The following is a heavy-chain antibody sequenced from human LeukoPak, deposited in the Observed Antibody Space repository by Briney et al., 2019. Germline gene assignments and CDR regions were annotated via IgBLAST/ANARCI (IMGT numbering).Heavy chain of an antibody. V-gene: IGHV4-4*07. J-gene: IGHJ4*02. Sequence: SETLSLTCTVSGGSLSPYYWSWIRQSAGKVLEWIGRIYFSGTTHYIPSLESRVTVSVDTSKNQFSLKLISVTAADTAVYYCARTSASGATYFDSWSQGTLVTVSS. CDR1: GGSLSPYY. CDR2: IYFSGTT. D-gene: IGHD1-26*01. CDR3: ARTSASGATYFDS.